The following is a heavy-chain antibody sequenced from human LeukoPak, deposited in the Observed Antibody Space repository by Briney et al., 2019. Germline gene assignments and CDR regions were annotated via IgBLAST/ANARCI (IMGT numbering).Heavy chain of an antibody. V-gene: IGHV3-53*01. J-gene: IGHJ4*02. D-gene: IGHD4-17*01. Sequence: GGSLRLSHAVSGFSLSWNYISWVGQAPAKGLEWVSLIYSDGTTYYAESVKGRFTISKDNSKNTLYLQMNSLRGEDTAIYYCARDFGDSERGFDYWGQGTPVTVSS. CDR2: IYSDGTT. CDR1: GFSLSWNY. CDR3: ARDFGDSERGFDY.